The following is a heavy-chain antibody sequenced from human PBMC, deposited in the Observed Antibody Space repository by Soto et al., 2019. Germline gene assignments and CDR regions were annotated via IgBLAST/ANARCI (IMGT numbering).Heavy chain of an antibody. V-gene: IGHV1-3*01. D-gene: IGHD5-12*01. Sequence: QVQLVQSGAEVKKPGASVKVSCKASGYTFTSYAMHWVRQAPGQRLEWMGWINAGNGNTKYSQKFQGRVTITRDTSASTAYMELSSLRSEDTAVYYCALGFGATIKYFDYWGQGTLVTVSS. J-gene: IGHJ4*02. CDR1: GYTFTSYA. CDR2: INAGNGNT. CDR3: ALGFGATIKYFDY.